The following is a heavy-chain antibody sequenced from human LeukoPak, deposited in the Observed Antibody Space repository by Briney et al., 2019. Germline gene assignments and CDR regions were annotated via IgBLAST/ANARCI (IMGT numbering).Heavy chain of an antibody. J-gene: IGHJ4*02. CDR3: ARDLKGYCSGGSCYFYYFDY. CDR1: GYTFTGYY. CDR2: INPNSGGT. V-gene: IGHV1-2*02. Sequence: GASVKVSCKASGYTFTGYYMHWVRQAPGQGLEWMGWINPNSGGTNYAQKFQGRVTMTRDTSISTAYMELSRLRSDDTAVYYCARDLKGYCSGGSCYFYYFDYWGQGTLVTVSS. D-gene: IGHD2-15*01.